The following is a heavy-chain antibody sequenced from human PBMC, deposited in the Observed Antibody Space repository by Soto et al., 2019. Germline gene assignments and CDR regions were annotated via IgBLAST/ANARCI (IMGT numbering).Heavy chain of an antibody. V-gene: IGHV5-51*01. CDR3: ARREITMVRDGSINWFDP. CDR1: GYSFTSYW. J-gene: IGHJ5*02. Sequence: GESLKISCKGSGYSFTSYWIGWVRQMPGKGLEWMGIIYPGDSDTRYSPSFQGQVTISADKSISTAYLQWSSLKASDTAMYYCARREITMVRDGSINWFDPWGQGTLVTVSS. D-gene: IGHD3-10*01. CDR2: IYPGDSDT.